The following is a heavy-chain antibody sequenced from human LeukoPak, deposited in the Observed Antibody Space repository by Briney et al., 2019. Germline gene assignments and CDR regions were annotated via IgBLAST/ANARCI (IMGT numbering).Heavy chain of an antibody. V-gene: IGHV3-23*01. J-gene: IGHJ4*02. CDR1: GFTFSSYS. Sequence: GGSLRLSCAASGFTFSSYSMSWVRQARGKGLEWVSAMSGSGGSTYYADSVKGRFTIPRDNSKNTMYLQMNSLRAEDTAVYYCAKDPKYSSGWYYMGGQGTLVTVSS. CDR2: MSGSGGST. D-gene: IGHD6-19*01. CDR3: AKDPKYSSGWYYM.